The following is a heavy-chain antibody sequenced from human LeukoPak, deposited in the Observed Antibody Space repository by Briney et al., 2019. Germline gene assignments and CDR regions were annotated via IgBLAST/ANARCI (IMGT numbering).Heavy chain of an antibody. CDR2: IIPIFGTA. D-gene: IGHD4-17*01. Sequence: SVKVSCKASGGTFSSYAISWVRQAPGQGLEWMGGIIPIFGTANYAQKFQGRVTITADESTSTAYMELSSLRSEDTAVYYCARTGRLRFTGGFDIWGQGTMVTVSS. CDR3: ARTGRLRFTGGFDI. V-gene: IGHV1-69*01. J-gene: IGHJ3*02. CDR1: GGTFSSYA.